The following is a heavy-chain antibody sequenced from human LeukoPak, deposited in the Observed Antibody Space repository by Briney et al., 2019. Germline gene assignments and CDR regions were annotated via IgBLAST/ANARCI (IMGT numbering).Heavy chain of an antibody. CDR1: GFTFSTYG. CDR2: ISYDGSNK. V-gene: IGHV3-30*18. J-gene: IGHJ4*02. D-gene: IGHD2-15*01. Sequence: GGSLRLSYAASGFTFSTYGMHWVRQAPGKGLEWVAVISYDGSNKYYRDSVKGRFTISRDNSKDTLYLQMNSLRAEDTALYYCAKGGEICSGGSCSPAYWGQGTLATVSS. CDR3: AKGGEICSGGSCSPAY.